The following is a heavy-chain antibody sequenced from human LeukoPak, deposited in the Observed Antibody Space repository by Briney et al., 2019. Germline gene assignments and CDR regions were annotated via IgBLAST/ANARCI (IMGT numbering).Heavy chain of an antibody. J-gene: IGHJ4*02. Sequence: QPGRSLRLSCTASGFTFGDYAMSWVRQAPGKGLEWVGFIRSKAYGGTTEYAASVKGRFTISRDDSKDTLYLQMNSLKTEDTAMYYCSYYFDSVGYSKFAYWGLGTLVTVSS. CDR3: SYYFDSVGYSKFAY. CDR2: IRSKAYGGTT. D-gene: IGHD3-22*01. CDR1: GFTFGDYA. V-gene: IGHV3-49*04.